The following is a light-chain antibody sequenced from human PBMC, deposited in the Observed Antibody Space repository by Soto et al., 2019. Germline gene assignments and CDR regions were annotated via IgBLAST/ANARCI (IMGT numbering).Light chain of an antibody. V-gene: IGLV2-14*01. Sequence: QSALTQPASESGSPGQSITISCTGTSSDVGGNKYVSWYQQHPGKAPKLITYEVSNRPSGVSNRFSGSKSGNTASLTISGLQAEDEADYYCSSYTGSATLVVFGGGIKLTVL. CDR3: SSYTGSATLVV. J-gene: IGLJ3*02. CDR2: EVS. CDR1: SSDVGGNKY.